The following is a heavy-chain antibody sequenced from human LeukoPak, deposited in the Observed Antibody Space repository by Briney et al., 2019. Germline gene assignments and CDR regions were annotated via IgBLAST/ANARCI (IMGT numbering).Heavy chain of an antibody. Sequence: SETLSLTCAVYGGSFSGYYWSWIRQPPGKGLEWIGEINHSGSTNYNPSLKSRVTISVDTSKSQFSLKLSSVTAADTAVYYCARGARIVVPAAMRYYYYYGMDVWGQGTTVTVSS. D-gene: IGHD2-2*01. CDR2: INHSGST. V-gene: IGHV4-34*01. J-gene: IGHJ6*02. CDR3: ARGARIVVPAAMRYYYYYGMDV. CDR1: GGSFSGYY.